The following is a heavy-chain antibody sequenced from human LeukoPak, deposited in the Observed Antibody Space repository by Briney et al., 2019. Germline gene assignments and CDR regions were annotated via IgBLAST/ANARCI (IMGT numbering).Heavy chain of an antibody. CDR2: IRYDGSNK. CDR3: ARDWYYAIDF. V-gene: IGHV3-30*02. J-gene: IGHJ2*01. CDR1: GFTFSSYG. D-gene: IGHD2/OR15-2a*01. Sequence: GGSLRLSCAASGFTFSSYGMHWVRQAPGKGLEWVAFIRYDGSNKYYADSVKGRFTISRDNAKNTLYLRMNSLRAEDTAVYYCARDWYYAIDFWGRGALVTVSS.